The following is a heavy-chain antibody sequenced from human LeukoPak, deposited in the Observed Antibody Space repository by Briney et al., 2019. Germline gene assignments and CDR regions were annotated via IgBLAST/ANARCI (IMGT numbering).Heavy chain of an antibody. J-gene: IGHJ4*02. CDR1: GFTFSSDS. V-gene: IGHV3-21*01. Sequence: GGSLRLSCAASGFTFSSDSMNWIRQAPGKGLKWVSSISSSSSYIYYADSVKGRFTISRDNAKNSLYLQMNSLRAEDTAVYYCARDQVRGGYDPPLDYWGQGTLVTVSS. CDR2: ISSSSSYI. CDR3: ARDQVRGGYDPPLDY. D-gene: IGHD5-12*01.